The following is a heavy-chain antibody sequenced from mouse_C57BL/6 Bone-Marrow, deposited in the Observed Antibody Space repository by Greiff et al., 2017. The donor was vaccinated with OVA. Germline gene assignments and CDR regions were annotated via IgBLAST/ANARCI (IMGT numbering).Heavy chain of an antibody. CDR1: GYSITSGYY. V-gene: IGHV3-6*01. D-gene: IGHD1-1*01. CDR3: ASREGYYYGSSYEYFDV. J-gene: IGHJ1*03. CDR2: ISYDGSN. Sequence: EVHLVESGPGLVKPSQSLSLTCSVTGYSITSGYYWNWIRQFPGNKLEWMGYISYDGSNNYNPSLKNRISITRDTSKNQFFLKLNSVTTEDTATYYCASREGYYYGSSYEYFDVWGTGTTVTVSS.